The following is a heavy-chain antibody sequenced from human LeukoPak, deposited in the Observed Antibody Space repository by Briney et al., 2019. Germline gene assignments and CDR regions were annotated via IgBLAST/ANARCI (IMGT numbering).Heavy chain of an antibody. V-gene: IGHV1-18*01. Sequence: ASVKVSCKASGYTFTQYVITWVRQAPGQGLAWMGWINTYNGDTKCAQKLQGRVTMTTDTSTSTAFMELRSLRSDDSAVYYCARGIRSPLFDYWGLGTLVTVSS. CDR2: INTYNGDT. CDR1: GYTFTQYV. D-gene: IGHD3-16*01. CDR3: ARGIRSPLFDY. J-gene: IGHJ4*02.